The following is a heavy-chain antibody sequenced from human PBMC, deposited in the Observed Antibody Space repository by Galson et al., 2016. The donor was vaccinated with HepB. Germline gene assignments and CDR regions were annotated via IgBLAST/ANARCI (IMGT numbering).Heavy chain of an antibody. D-gene: IGHD1-26*01. CDR2: ISRSGGNT. CDR3: AKAAVGMVHWYFDL. V-gene: IGHV3-23*01. J-gene: IGHJ2*01. Sequence: SLRLSCAASGFTFSSYAMSWVRQAPGKGLAWVSAISRSGGNTYYADSVKGRFTISRDNSKNTLYLQMNSLRAEDTAVYYRAKAAVGMVHWYFDLWGRGTLVTVSS. CDR1: GFTFSSYA.